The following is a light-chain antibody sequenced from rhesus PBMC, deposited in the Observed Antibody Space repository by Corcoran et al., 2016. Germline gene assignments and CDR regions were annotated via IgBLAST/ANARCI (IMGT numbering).Light chain of an antibody. V-gene: IGKV1-28*01. J-gene: IGKJ4*01. CDR3: LQHNSYPLT. CDR2: AAS. Sequence: DIQMTQSPSSLSASVGDTVTITCRASQGLSSYLHWFQQKPGKAPKLLIYAASSLESGVPSRFSGSGSWTEVTLTISSLQPEEFAAYYCLQHNSYPLTFGGGTKVEIK. CDR1: QGLSSY.